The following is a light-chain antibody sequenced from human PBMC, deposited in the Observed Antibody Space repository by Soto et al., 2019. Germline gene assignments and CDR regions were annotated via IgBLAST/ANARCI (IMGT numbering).Light chain of an antibody. CDR1: NIETKS. CDR2: YDS. Sequence: SYELTQPPSVSVAPGKTARITCGGNNIETKSVHWYQQKPGQAPVLVIYYDSDRPSGIPERFSGSNSGNTATLTISRVEAGDEAHYYCQVWDSSSDHRGVFGGGTKVTVL. J-gene: IGLJ2*01. CDR3: QVWDSSSDHRGV. V-gene: IGLV3-21*04.